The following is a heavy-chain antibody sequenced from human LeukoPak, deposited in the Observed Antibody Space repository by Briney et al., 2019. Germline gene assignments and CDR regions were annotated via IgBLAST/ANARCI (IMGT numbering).Heavy chain of an antibody. J-gene: IGHJ5*02. D-gene: IGHD6-19*01. CDR3: ARLRVGIAVAGTRASNWFDP. Sequence: KVSCKASGGTFSKYTISWVRQMPGKGLEWMGIIYPGDSDTRYSPSFQGQVTISADKSISTAYLQWSSLKASDTAMYYCARLRVGIAVAGTRASNWFDPWGQGTLVTISS. V-gene: IGHV5-51*01. CDR1: GGTFSKYT. CDR2: IYPGDSDT.